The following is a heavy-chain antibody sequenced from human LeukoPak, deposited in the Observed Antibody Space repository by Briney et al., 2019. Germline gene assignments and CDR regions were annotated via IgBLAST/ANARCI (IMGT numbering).Heavy chain of an antibody. CDR2: TRNKANSYTT. V-gene: IGHV3-72*01. CDR3: ARGSAARLTYYYYYYMDV. CDR1: GFTFSDHY. J-gene: IGHJ6*03. D-gene: IGHD6-6*01. Sequence: GGSLRLSCAASGFTFSDHYMDWVRQAPGKGLEWVGRTRNKANSYTTEYAASVKGRFTISRDDSKNSLYLQMNSLKTEDTAVYYCARGSAARLTYYYYYYMDVWGKGTTVTVSS.